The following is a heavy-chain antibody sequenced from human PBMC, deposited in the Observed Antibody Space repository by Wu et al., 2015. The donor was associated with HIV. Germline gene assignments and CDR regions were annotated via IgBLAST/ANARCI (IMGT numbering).Heavy chain of an antibody. CDR1: GYTFTSYD. D-gene: IGHD3-10*01. J-gene: IGHJ5*02. CDR3: AREAKGYYGSRSGFDP. V-gene: IGHV1-8*03. Sequence: QVQLVQSGTEVKKPGASVKVSCKASGYTFTSYDINWVRQATGQGLEWMGWMNPNSGNTGYAQKFQGRVTITRNTSISTAYMELSSLRSEDTAVYYCAREAKGYYGSRSGFDPWGQGTLVTVSS. CDR2: MNPNSGNT.